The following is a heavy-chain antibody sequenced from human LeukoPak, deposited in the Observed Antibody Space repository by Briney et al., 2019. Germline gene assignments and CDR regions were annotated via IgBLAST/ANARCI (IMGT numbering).Heavy chain of an antibody. Sequence: GGSLRLSCAASGFTFSSYAMHWVRQAPGKGLEWVAVISYDGSNKYYADSEKGRFTISRDNYKNTLYLQMNSLRAEDTAVYYCVVVNPPVGDYWGQGTLVTVSS. J-gene: IGHJ4*02. V-gene: IGHV3-30*01. CDR2: ISYDGSNK. CDR1: GFTFSSYA. D-gene: IGHD3-22*01. CDR3: VVVNPPVGDY.